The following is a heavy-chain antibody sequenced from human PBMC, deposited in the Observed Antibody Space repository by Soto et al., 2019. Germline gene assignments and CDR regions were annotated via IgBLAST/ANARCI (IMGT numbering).Heavy chain of an antibody. V-gene: IGHV3-66*01. CDR2: IYSGVRT. Sequence: GEPLRLSCAASGFTVSSNYMSWVRQTPGKGLEWVSVIYSGVRTYYADSVKGRFTISRDNSKNTLYLQMNSLRADDTAVYYCARDPGTLDYWSQGTLVTVSS. J-gene: IGHJ4*02. CDR3: ARDPGTLDY. CDR1: GFTVSSNY.